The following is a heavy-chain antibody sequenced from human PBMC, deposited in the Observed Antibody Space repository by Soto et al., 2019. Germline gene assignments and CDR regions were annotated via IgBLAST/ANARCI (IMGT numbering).Heavy chain of an antibody. J-gene: IGHJ4*02. CDR1: GFTFSSYG. CDR2: IWYDGSNK. D-gene: IGHD2-2*01. Sequence: GGSLRLSCAASGFTFSSYGMHWVRQAPGKGLEWVAVIWYDGSNKYFADSVKGRFTISRDNSKNTLYLLMNSLRAEDTAVYYFARAQLGYCSSTSCRPKYYFDYWGQGTLVTVSS. V-gene: IGHV3-33*01. CDR3: ARAQLGYCSSTSCRPKYYFDY.